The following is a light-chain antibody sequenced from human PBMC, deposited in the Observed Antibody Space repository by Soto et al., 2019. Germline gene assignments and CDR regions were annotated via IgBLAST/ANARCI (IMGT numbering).Light chain of an antibody. J-gene: IGKJ5*01. CDR1: QRISSY. CDR2: VAS. CDR3: QQTYNTPIT. Sequence: DVQMTQSPSSLSASVVDRVTITCRSSQRISSYLSWYQQKPGKAPKLLINVASGLQSGVPSRFSASGSGTDFTLTITSLQPEDFATYFCQQTYNTPITFGQGTRLEIK. V-gene: IGKV1-39*01.